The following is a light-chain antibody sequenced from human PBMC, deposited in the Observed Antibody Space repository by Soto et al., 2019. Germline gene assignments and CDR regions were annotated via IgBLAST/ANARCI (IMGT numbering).Light chain of an antibody. CDR2: GVT. J-gene: IGLJ1*01. CDR1: SSDVGGYNY. V-gene: IGLV2-14*01. CDR3: SSYTSASTLLYL. Sequence: QSALTQPASVSGSHGQSITISCTGTSSDVGGYNYVSWYQQHPGIAPKLLIYGVTNRPSGVSTRFSGSKSGNTASLTISGLQAEDEADYHCSSYTSASTLLYLFGTGTKVTVL.